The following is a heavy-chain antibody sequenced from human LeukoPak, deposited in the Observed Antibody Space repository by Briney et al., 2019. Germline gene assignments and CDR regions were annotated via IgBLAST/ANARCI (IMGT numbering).Heavy chain of an antibody. V-gene: IGHV5-51*01. CDR3: ARLPWFVGATYPFDY. CDR1: GYSFSTCW. Sequence: GESLKISCKGSGYSFSTCWIGWVRQMPGKGLEWMGIIYPGDSDTRYSPSFQGQVTISADKSISTAYLQWSNLQASDTAMYYCARLPWFVGATYPFDYWGQGTLVTVSS. CDR2: IYPGDSDT. J-gene: IGHJ4*02. D-gene: IGHD1-26*01.